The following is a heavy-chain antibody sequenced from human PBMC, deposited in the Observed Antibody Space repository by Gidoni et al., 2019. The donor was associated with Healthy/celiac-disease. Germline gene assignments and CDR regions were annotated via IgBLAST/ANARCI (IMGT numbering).Heavy chain of an antibody. J-gene: IGHJ6*02. CDR1: GFTFGDYA. Sequence: EVQLVESGGGLVKPGRSLRLSCTASGFTFGDYAMSWFRQAPGKGLEWVGFIRSKAYGGTTEYAASVKGRFTISRDDSKSIAYLQMNSLKTEDTAVYYCTGDPYVGHDYYGMDVWGQGTTVTVSS. CDR3: TGDPYVGHDYYGMDV. V-gene: IGHV3-49*05. CDR2: IRSKAYGGTT. D-gene: IGHD3-10*02.